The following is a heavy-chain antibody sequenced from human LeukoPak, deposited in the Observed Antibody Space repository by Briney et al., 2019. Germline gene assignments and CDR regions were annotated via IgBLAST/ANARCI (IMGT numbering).Heavy chain of an antibody. Sequence: SETLSLTCSVSGGSISSYYWSWIRQPPGKGLEWIGYIYYSGSTNYNPSLKSRVTISVDTSKNQFSLKLSSVTAADTAVYYCARSLVGATHFDYWGQGTLVTVSS. CDR2: IYYSGST. CDR1: GGSISSYY. J-gene: IGHJ4*02. CDR3: ARSLVGATHFDY. V-gene: IGHV4-59*08. D-gene: IGHD1-26*01.